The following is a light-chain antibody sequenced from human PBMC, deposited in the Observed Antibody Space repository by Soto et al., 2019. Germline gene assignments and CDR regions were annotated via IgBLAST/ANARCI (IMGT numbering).Light chain of an antibody. CDR2: ATS. J-gene: IGKJ5*01. CDR1: QSVSSN. V-gene: IGKV3-15*01. Sequence: IVLTQSPSTLSLSPGERATLSCRASQSVSSNLAWYQQKPGQTPRLLIYATSTRATGIPARFSGSGFGTEFTLTISSLQSEDFAVYYCQQYKNWPLFGQGTRLEI. CDR3: QQYKNWPL.